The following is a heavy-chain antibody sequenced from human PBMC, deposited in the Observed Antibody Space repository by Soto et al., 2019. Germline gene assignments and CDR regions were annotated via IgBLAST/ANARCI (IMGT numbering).Heavy chain of an antibody. CDR1: GYTFTSYD. Sequence: QEQLVQSGAEVKKPGASVKVSCKASGYTFTSYDINWVRQATGQGLEWMGWMNPNSGNTDYAQKFQGRVTMTRDTSISTAYMEPSSLRFEDTAVYYCATERWEDAFDVWGQGTMVTVSS. CDR3: ATERWEDAFDV. J-gene: IGHJ3*01. V-gene: IGHV1-8*01. CDR2: MNPNSGNT. D-gene: IGHD1-26*01.